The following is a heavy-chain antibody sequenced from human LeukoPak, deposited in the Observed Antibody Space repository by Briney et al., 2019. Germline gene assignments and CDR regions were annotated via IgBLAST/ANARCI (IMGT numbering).Heavy chain of an antibody. D-gene: IGHD6-19*01. Sequence: SSETLSLTCAVYGGSFSGYSWSWIRQPPGKGLEWIGEINHSGSTNYNPSLKSRVTISVDTSKNQFSLKLSSVTAADTAVYYCAEAGNSVYFDYWGQGTLVTVSS. CDR3: AEAGNSVYFDY. CDR2: INHSGST. CDR1: GGSFSGYS. J-gene: IGHJ4*02. V-gene: IGHV4-34*01.